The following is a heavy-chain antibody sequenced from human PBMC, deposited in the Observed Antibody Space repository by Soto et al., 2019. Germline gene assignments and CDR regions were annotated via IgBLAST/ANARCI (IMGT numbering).Heavy chain of an antibody. D-gene: IGHD2-21*01. J-gene: IGHJ4*02. Sequence: QVQLVQSGAEVKKPGSSVKVSCKASGGTFSSYSINWVRQAPGQGLEWMGELMPIFGTANYAQKFQGRVTITADESTSTAYMELSSLRSEDPDVYYCARDGERHSGGIDYGGQGTLVTVSS. V-gene: IGHV1-69*01. CDR1: GGTFSSYS. CDR2: LMPIFGTA. CDR3: ARDGERHSGGIDY.